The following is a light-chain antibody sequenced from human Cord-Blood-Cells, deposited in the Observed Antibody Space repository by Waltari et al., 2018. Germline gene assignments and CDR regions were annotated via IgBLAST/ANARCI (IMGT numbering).Light chain of an antibody. CDR3: STYTSSGSYV. CDR1: SSDAGGYNY. J-gene: IGLJ1*01. V-gene: IGLV2-14*01. CDR2: EDS. Sequence: QSALTQPASVSGYPGQSLTISCTGTSSDAGGYNYVSCYQQPPGIAPKLLIYEDSNRPSGCSIRFYGSKSGNTAPLTFSGLQAEDEADYYCSTYTSSGSYVFGSGTNVTCL.